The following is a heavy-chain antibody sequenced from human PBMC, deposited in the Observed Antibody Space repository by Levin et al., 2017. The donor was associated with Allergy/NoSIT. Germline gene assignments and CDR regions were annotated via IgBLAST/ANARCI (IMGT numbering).Heavy chain of an antibody. CDR1: GFTFSNCY. J-gene: IGHJ6*03. V-gene: IGHV3-74*01. CDR3: VSYTWNYYYMDV. Sequence: GESLKISCAASGFTFSNCYMYWVRQTPGKGLVWVSRISSDGSSTAYADSVKGRFTISRDNAKNTLYLQMNSLRAEDTAVYYCVSYTWNYYYMDVWGKGTTVTVSS. D-gene: IGHD1-1*01. CDR2: ISSDGSST.